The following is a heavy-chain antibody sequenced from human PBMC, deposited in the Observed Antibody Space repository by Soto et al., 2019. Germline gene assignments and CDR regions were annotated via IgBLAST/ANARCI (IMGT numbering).Heavy chain of an antibody. D-gene: IGHD2-15*01. CDR1: GGSFSGYF. CDR2: INPSGST. Sequence: ASETLSLTCTVYGGSFSGYFWSWIRQFPGKGLEWIGEINPSGSTSNNPSLKSRVTLSIDTSKNQFSLRLSSVTAADMAVYYCARRGRYCSGRNSRYYYFASRVQRTLVTVSS. J-gene: IGHJ4*02. CDR3: ARRGRYCSGRNSRYYYFAS. V-gene: IGHV4-34*01.